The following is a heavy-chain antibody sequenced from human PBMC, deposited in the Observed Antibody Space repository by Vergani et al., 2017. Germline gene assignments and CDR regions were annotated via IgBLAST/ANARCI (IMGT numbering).Heavy chain of an antibody. Sequence: QVQLVESGGGVVQRGGSLSLSCATSGFTLSNYDMPWIRQGPGKGLEFVAFIQFDGSNQYYADSVQGRFTLSRDFSKNTLYLQMNSLRTDDTATYYCAKHFSGWGSDYWGQGTQVIVSS. J-gene: IGHJ4*02. CDR1: GFTLSNYD. V-gene: IGHV3-30*02. CDR2: IQFDGSNQ. CDR3: AKHFSGWGSDY. D-gene: IGHD6-19*01.